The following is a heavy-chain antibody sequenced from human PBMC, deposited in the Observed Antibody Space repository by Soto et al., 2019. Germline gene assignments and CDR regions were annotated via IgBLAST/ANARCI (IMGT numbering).Heavy chain of an antibody. D-gene: IGHD3-16*01. J-gene: IGHJ4*02. CDR3: ARDGGSHGPSYFDS. Sequence: VQLVESGGGVVQPGTSLRLSCLASGSTFSNYGMHWVRQAPGKGPQWVAVIWYDGSNKSYGESVKGRFTISRDNSKNTLYLDINSLRAEDTAVYYCARDGGSHGPSYFDSWGQGSLVIVSS. CDR2: IWYDGSNK. V-gene: IGHV3-33*01. CDR1: GSTFSNYG.